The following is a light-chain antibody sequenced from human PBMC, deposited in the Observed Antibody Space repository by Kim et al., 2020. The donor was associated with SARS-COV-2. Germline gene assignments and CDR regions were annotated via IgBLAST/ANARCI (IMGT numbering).Light chain of an antibody. CDR2: DVS. J-gene: IGLJ2*01. V-gene: IGLV2-14*03. CDR1: SSDVGVYNY. Sequence: GQSITISCPGTSSDVGVYNYVSWYQQHPVKAPKLMIYDVSNRPSGVSNRFSGSKSGNTASLTISGLQAEDEADYSCSSYTSSSTLVFGGRTQLTVL. CDR3: SSYTSSSTLV.